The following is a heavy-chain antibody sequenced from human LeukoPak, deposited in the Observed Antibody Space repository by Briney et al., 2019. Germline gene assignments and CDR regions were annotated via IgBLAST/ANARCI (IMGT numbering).Heavy chain of an antibody. D-gene: IGHD6-19*01. CDR2: ISAYNGNT. Sequence: ASVKVSCKASGYTFTSYGISWVRQAPGQGLEWMGWISAYNGNTNYAQKLQGRVTMTTDTSTSTAYMELSRLRSDDTAVYYCARDQEVGRAVAGTTIAKNWFDHWGQGTLVTVSS. CDR3: ARDQEVGRAVAGTTIAKNWFDH. CDR1: GYTFTSYG. V-gene: IGHV1-18*01. J-gene: IGHJ5*02.